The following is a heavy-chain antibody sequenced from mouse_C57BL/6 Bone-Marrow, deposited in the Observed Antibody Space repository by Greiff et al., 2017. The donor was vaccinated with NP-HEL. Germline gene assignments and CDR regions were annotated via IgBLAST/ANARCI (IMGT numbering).Heavy chain of an antibody. CDR2: IYPGSGST. V-gene: IGHV1-55*01. J-gene: IGHJ3*01. D-gene: IGHD2-4*01. CDR3: ARGEAIYYDYDAWFAY. Sequence: QVQLQQPGAELVKPGASVKMSCKASGYTFTSYWITWVKQRPGQGLEWIGDIYPGSGSTNYNEKFKSKATLTVDTSSSTAYMQLSSLTSEDSAVYYCARGEAIYYDYDAWFAYWGKGTLVTVSA. CDR1: GYTFTSYW.